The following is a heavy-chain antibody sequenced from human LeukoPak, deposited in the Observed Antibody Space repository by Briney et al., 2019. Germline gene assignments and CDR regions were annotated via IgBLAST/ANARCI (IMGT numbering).Heavy chain of an antibody. CDR2: ISYDGSNK. J-gene: IGHJ4*02. V-gene: IGHV3-30*04. D-gene: IGHD2-15*01. CDR1: GFTFSSYA. Sequence: GGSLRLSCAASGFTFSSYAMHWVRQAPGKGLEWVAVISYDGSNKYYADSVKGRFTISRDNSKNTLYLKMNSLRAEDTAVYYCARELGGSCCDGAPFDYWGQGTLVTVSS. CDR3: ARELGGSCCDGAPFDY.